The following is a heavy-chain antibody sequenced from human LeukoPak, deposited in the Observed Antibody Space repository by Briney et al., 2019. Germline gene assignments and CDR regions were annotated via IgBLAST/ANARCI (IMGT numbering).Heavy chain of an antibody. CDR3: ARHTGGSGSSNFDY. V-gene: IGHV5-51*01. CDR1: GSTFTRYW. CDR2: IYPGESNT. D-gene: IGHD3-10*01. J-gene: IGHJ4*02. Sequence: GGSLQISCQGSGSTFTRYWIGWGRQVPGKGVEWMGLIYPGESNTRYSPSFQGQVTFSADKSISTAYLQWSSLKASDSAMYYCARHTGGSGSSNFDYWGQGTLVTVSS.